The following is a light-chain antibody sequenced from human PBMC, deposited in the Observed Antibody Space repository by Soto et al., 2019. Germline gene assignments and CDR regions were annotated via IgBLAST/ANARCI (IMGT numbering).Light chain of an antibody. CDR1: QDISSY. V-gene: IGKV1-39*01. Sequence: DIQMTQSPSSLSASVGDSVTITCRASQDISSYLNWYQQKPGKAPKLLIYAASTFHSGVPSRFRWHETWTDFTLTISSLQPEDFATYYCQQSYSTLFTFGPGTKVDFK. CDR3: QQSYSTLFT. CDR2: AAS. J-gene: IGKJ3*01.